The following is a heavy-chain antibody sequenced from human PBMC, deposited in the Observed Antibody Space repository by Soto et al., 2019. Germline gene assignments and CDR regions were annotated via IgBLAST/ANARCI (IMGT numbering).Heavy chain of an antibody. V-gene: IGHV4-31*03. Sequence: QVQLQESGPGLVKPSQTLSLTCTVSGGSISSGGYYWSWIRQHPGKGLEWIGYIYYSGSTYYNPSVKSRVTISVDTSKNQSSLKLSSVTAADTAVYYCARDLPERGYFDLWGRGTLVTVSS. CDR1: GGSISSGGYY. CDR3: ARDLPERGYFDL. J-gene: IGHJ2*01. CDR2: IYYSGST. D-gene: IGHD1-1*01.